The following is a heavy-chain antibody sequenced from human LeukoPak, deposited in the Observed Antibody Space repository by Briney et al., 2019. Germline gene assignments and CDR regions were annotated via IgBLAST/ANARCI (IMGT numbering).Heavy chain of an antibody. CDR1: GGSISSYY. CDR3: AGVLRYFDWSSDY. V-gene: IGHV4-59*08. D-gene: IGHD3-9*01. CDR2: IYYSGST. J-gene: IGHJ4*02. Sequence: SETLSLTCTVSGGSISSYYWSWIRQPPGKGLEWIGYIYYSGSTNYNPSLKSRVTISVDTSKNQFSLKLSSVTAADTAVYYCAGVLRYFDWSSDYWGQGTLVTVSS.